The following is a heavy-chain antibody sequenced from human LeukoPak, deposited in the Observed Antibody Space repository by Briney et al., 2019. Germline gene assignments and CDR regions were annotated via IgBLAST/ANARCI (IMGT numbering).Heavy chain of an antibody. V-gene: IGHV3-7*01. Sequence: GGSLRLSCAASGFMFSSYWMTWVRQAPGEGLEWVANIKPDGTATYYVDSVKGRFTISRDNDKNLLYLQMNSLRGEDAAVYFCGGSGYEAGVDLWGQGTLVTVSS. CDR2: IKPDGTAT. CDR3: GGSGYEAGVDL. D-gene: IGHD2-15*01. CDR1: GFMFSSYW. J-gene: IGHJ4*01.